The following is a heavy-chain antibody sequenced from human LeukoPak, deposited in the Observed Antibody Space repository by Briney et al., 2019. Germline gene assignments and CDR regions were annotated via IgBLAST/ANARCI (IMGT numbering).Heavy chain of an antibody. D-gene: IGHD3-3*01. CDR3: ARTYYDFWSGWTNYYYYYMDV. CDR2: ISSSSSYI. CDR1: GFTFSSYE. Sequence: GGSLRLSCAASGFTFSSYEMNWVRQAPGKGLEWVSSISSSSSYIYYADSVKGRFTISRDNAKNSLYLQMNSLRAEDTAVYYCARTYYDFWSGWTNYYYYYMDVWGKGTTVTVSS. V-gene: IGHV3-21*01. J-gene: IGHJ6*03.